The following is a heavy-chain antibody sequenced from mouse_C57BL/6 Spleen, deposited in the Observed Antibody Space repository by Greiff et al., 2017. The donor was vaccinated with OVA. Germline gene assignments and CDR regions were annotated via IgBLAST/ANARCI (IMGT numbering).Heavy chain of an antibody. CDR3: TTRYDGGR. J-gene: IGHJ3*02. CDR1: GFNIKDDY. D-gene: IGHD2-14*01. V-gene: IGHV14-4*01. Sequence: EVQRVESGAELVRPGASVKLSCTASGFNIKDDYMHWVKQRPEQGLEWIGWIDPENGDTEYASKFQGKATITADTSSNTAYLQLSSLTSEDTAVYYGTTRYDGGRWGQGTLVTVSA. CDR2: IDPENGDT.